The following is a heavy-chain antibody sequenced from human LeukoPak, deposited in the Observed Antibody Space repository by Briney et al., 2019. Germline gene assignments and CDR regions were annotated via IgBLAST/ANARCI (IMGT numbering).Heavy chain of an antibody. CDR3: ARGDLRVPYYYYYYMDV. V-gene: IGHV1-8*01. J-gene: IGHJ6*03. D-gene: IGHD2-2*01. CDR1: GYTFTSYD. CDR2: MNPNSGNT. Sequence: ASVNVSCKSSGYTFTSYDINWVRQPTAQGREWMGLMNPNSGNTGNSQKFEGRVTMTRNTSISTAYMELSRLRSEDTAVYYCARGDLRVPYYYYYYMDVWGKGTTVTVSS.